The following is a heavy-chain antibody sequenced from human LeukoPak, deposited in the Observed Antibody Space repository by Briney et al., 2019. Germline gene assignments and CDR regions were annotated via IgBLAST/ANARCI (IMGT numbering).Heavy chain of an antibody. CDR3: AKPPPLPYSRKGGLFVY. D-gene: IGHD6-13*01. J-gene: IGHJ4*02. V-gene: IGHV3-23*01. CDR2: ISGSGGST. CDR1: GFTFSSYA. Sequence: GGSLRLSCAASGFTFSSYAMSWVRQAPGKGLEWVSAISGSGGSTYYADSVKGRFTISRDNSKNTLYLQMNSLRAEDTAVYYCAKPPPLPYSRKGGLFVYWGQGTLVTVSS.